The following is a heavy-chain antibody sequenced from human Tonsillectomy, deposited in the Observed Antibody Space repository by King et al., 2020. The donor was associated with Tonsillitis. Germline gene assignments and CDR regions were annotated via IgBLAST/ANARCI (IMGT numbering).Heavy chain of an antibody. V-gene: IGHV4-4*07. CDR3: ARDGNYYDSSEIDY. CDR1: GGSISSYY. J-gene: IGHJ4*02. Sequence: QLQESGPGLVKPSETLSLTCTVSGGSISSYYWSWIRQPAAKGLEWIGRIYTSGSTNYNPSLKSRVTMSVDTSKNQFSLKLSSVTAADTAVYYCARDGNYYDSSEIDYWGQGTLVTVSS. D-gene: IGHD3-22*01. CDR2: IYTSGST.